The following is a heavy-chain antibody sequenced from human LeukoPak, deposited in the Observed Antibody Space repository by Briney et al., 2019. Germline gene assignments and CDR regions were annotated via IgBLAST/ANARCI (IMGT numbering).Heavy chain of an antibody. CDR2: IYYSGST. J-gene: IGHJ4*02. CDR3: ARVGYSNYADY. V-gene: IGHV4-30-4*02. CDR1: GGSISSVDYY. D-gene: IGHD5-18*01. Sequence: SDTLSLTCTVSGGSISSVDYYWSWIRQPPGKGLEWIGYIYYSGSTYYNPSLKSRVTISVDTSKNQFSLKLSSVTAADTAVYYCARVGYSNYADYWGQGTLVTVSS.